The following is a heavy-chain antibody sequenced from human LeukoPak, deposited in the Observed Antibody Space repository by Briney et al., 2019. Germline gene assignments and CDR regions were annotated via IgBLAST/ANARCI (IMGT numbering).Heavy chain of an antibody. J-gene: IGHJ4*02. CDR1: GGTFSSYA. Sequence: SVKVSCKASGGTFSSYAISWVRQAPGQGLEWMGGIIPIFGTANYAQKFQGRVTITTDESTSTAYMELSSLRSEDTAVYYCARDYCSSTSCYGYSDYWGQGTLVTVSS. D-gene: IGHD2-2*01. V-gene: IGHV1-69*05. CDR3: ARDYCSSTSCYGYSDY. CDR2: IIPIFGTA.